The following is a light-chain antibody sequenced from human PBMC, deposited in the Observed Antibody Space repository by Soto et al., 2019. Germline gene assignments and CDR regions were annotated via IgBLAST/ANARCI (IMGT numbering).Light chain of an antibody. Sequence: EIXLTQSPGTLSLSPGERATLSCRASQSVSSSYLAWYQQKPAQAPRLLIYGASSRATGIPDRFSGSGSGTDFTLTISRLEPEDFAVYYCQQHGSSPPYTFGQGTKLEIK. CDR2: GAS. CDR3: QQHGSSPPYT. CDR1: QSVSSSY. J-gene: IGKJ2*01. V-gene: IGKV3-20*01.